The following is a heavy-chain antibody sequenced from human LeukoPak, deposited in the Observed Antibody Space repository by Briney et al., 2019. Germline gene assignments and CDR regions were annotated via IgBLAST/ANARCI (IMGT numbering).Heavy chain of an antibody. Sequence: SETLSLTCTVSGGSISSSSYYWGWIRQPPGKGLEWIGSIYYSGSTYYNPSLKSRVTISVDTSKNQFSLKLSSVTAADTAVYYCARAKLGTSNWFDPWGQGTLVTVSS. V-gene: IGHV4-39*07. J-gene: IGHJ5*02. CDR2: IYYSGST. CDR1: GGSISSSSYY. D-gene: IGHD7-27*01. CDR3: ARAKLGTSNWFDP.